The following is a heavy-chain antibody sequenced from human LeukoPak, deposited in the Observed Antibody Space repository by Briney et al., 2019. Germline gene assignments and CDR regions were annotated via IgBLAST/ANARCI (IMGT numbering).Heavy chain of an antibody. D-gene: IGHD6-13*01. CDR2: ISSSSSYI. CDR1: GFTFSSYS. J-gene: IGHJ4*02. V-gene: IGHV3-21*01. Sequence: GGSLRLSCAASGFTFSSYSMNWVRQAPGKGLEWVSSISSSSSYIYYADSVKGRFTISRDNAKNSLYLQMNSLRAEDTAVYYCARDPEDISRAAAGTGTGIDYWGQGTLVTVSS. CDR3: ARDPEDISRAAAGTGTGIDY.